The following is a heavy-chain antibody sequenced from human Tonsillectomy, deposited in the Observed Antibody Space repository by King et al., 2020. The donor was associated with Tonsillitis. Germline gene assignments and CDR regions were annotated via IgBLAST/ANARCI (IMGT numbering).Heavy chain of an antibody. V-gene: IGHV4-30-2*01. Sequence: QLQESGSGLVKPSETLSLTCAVSGGSVSSGGYSWSWIRQPPGKGLEWIGNIYHSGGSYYNPSLKSRVTISVDKSKTQFSLKLTSVTAADTAVYYCAREWRGFCTSSSCSNYLDPWGQGTLVTVSS. J-gene: IGHJ5*02. CDR3: AREWRGFCTSSSCSNYLDP. D-gene: IGHD2-2*01. CDR2: IYHSGGS. CDR1: GGSVSSGGYS.